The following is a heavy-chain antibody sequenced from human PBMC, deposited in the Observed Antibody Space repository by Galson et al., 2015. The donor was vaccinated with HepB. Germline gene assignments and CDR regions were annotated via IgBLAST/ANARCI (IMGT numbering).Heavy chain of an antibody. D-gene: IGHD5-18*01. V-gene: IGHV1-58*01. CDR1: GFTFTSSA. J-gene: IGHJ3*02. Sequence: SVKVSCKASGFTFTSSAVHWVRQARGQRLEWIGWIVVGSGNTNYAQKFQERVTITRDMSTSTAYMELSSLRSEDTAVYYCAAVFGYSYGYSFDIWGQGTMVTVSS. CDR2: IVVGSGNT. CDR3: AAVFGYSYGYSFDI.